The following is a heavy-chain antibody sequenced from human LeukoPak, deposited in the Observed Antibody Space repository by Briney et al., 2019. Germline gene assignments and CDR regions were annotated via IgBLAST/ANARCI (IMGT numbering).Heavy chain of an antibody. Sequence: PGRSLRLSCAASGFTFSSYGMHWVRQAPGKGLEWVAVISYDGSNKYYADSVKGRFTISRDNSKNTLYLQMNSLRAEDTAVYYCARESHLKVGAFDIWGQGTMVTVSS. CDR1: GFTFSSYG. V-gene: IGHV3-30*03. J-gene: IGHJ3*02. CDR3: ARESHLKVGAFDI. CDR2: ISYDGSNK. D-gene: IGHD1-26*01.